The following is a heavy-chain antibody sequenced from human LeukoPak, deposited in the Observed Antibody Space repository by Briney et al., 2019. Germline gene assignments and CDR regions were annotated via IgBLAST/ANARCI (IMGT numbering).Heavy chain of an antibody. J-gene: IGHJ3*02. CDR2: INPNSGGT. Sequence: ASVTVSCKASGYTFTGYYMHWVRQAPGQGLEWMGWINPNSGGTNYAQKFQGRVTMTRDTSISTAYMELSRLRSDDTAVYYCARDHNGPYDAFDIWGQGTMVTVSS. D-gene: IGHD2-8*01. CDR3: ARDHNGPYDAFDI. V-gene: IGHV1-2*02. CDR1: GYTFTGYY.